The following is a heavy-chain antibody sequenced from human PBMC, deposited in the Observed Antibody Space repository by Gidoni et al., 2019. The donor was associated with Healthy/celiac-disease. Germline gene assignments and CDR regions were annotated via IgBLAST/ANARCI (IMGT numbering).Heavy chain of an antibody. V-gene: IGHV3-23*01. CDR2: IRGSGGST. J-gene: IGHJ2*01. Sequence: EVQLLVSGGGLVQPGGSLRLSCSASGFSFSSYAMSWVRQPPGKGLECVSAIRGSGGSTYYADSVKGRFTISRDNSKNTLYLQMNSLRAEDTAVYYCAKVSSYWYFDLWGRGTLVTVSS. CDR1: GFSFSSYA. CDR3: AKVSSYWYFDL.